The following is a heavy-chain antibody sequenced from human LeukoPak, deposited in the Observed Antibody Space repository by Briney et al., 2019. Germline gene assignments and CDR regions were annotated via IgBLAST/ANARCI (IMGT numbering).Heavy chain of an antibody. Sequence: SETLSLTCSVSGDSISSSSYYWNWIRQPPAKGPEWLGSIYNSGSTYYNPALQSRVTVSVQRTKNPYTLKLNSVTPADTAVYDCARVPRSTYGSKNWFDPWGQGTLVTVS. D-gene: IGHD3-10*01. CDR1: GDSISSSSYY. V-gene: IGHV4-39*01. J-gene: IGHJ5*02. CDR2: IYNSGST. CDR3: ARVPRSTYGSKNWFDP.